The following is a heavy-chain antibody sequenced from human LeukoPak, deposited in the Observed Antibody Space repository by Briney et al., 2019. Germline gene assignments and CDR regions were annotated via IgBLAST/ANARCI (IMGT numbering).Heavy chain of an antibody. D-gene: IGHD2-2*02. J-gene: IGHJ5*02. CDR2: IYYSGST. CDR1: GGSISSGDYY. V-gene: IGHV4-30-4*08. CDR3: ARYQLLYVDWFDP. Sequence: TLSLTCTVSGGSISSGDYYWSWIRQPPGKGLEWIGYIYYSGSTYYNPSLKSRVTISVDTSKNQFSLKLSSVTAADTAVYYCARYQLLYVDWFDPWGQGPLVAVSP.